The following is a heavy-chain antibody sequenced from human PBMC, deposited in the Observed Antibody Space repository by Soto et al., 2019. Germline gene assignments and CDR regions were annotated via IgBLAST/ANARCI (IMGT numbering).Heavy chain of an antibody. CDR3: ASATDSSGYYSNDAFDI. V-gene: IGHV1-2*02. J-gene: IGHJ3*02. D-gene: IGHD3-22*01. CDR1: GYTFTGYY. Sequence: ASVKVSCKASGYTFTGYYMHWVRQAPGQGLEWMGWINPNSGGTNYAQKFQGRVTMTRDTSISTAYMELSRLRSDDTAVYYCASATDSSGYYSNDAFDIWGQGXMVTV. CDR2: INPNSGGT.